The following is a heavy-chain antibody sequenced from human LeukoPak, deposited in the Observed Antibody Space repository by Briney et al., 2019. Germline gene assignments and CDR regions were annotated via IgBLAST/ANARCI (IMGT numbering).Heavy chain of an antibody. D-gene: IGHD6-13*01. CDR1: GFTFDDYA. J-gene: IGHJ4*02. V-gene: IGHV3-9*01. CDR3: AKEGRAAAGTDFDY. Sequence: GGSLRLSRAASGFTFDDYAMHWVRQAPGKGLEWVSGISWNSGSIGYADSVKGRFTISRDNAKNSLYLQMNSLRAEDTALYYCAKEGRAAAGTDFDYWGQGTLVTVSS. CDR2: ISWNSGSI.